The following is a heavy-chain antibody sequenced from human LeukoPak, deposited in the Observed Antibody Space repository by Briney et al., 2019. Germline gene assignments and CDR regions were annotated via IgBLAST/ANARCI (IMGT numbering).Heavy chain of an antibody. CDR2: IIPIFGTA. CDR1: GGTFSSYA. J-gene: IGHJ4*02. D-gene: IGHD3-22*01. CDR3: ARVAGYYDSSGYYYGGDYFDY. Sequence: SVKLSCKASGGTFSSYAISWVRQAPGQGLEWMGGIIPIFGTANYAQKFQGRVTITTDESTSTAYMELSSLRSEDTAVYYCARVAGYYDSSGYYYGGDYFDYWGQGTLVTVSS. V-gene: IGHV1-69*05.